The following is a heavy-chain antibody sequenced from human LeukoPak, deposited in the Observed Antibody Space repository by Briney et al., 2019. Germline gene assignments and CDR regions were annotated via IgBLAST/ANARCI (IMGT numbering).Heavy chain of an antibody. Sequence: SETLSLTXTVSGGPISSYYWSWIRQPPGKGLEWIGYIYYSGSTNYNPSLKSRVTISVDTSKNQFSLKLSSVTAADTAVYYCARGLEYYYDSSGYPLRWFDPWGQGTLVTVSP. D-gene: IGHD3-22*01. CDR3: ARGLEYYYDSSGYPLRWFDP. CDR2: IYYSGST. J-gene: IGHJ5*02. V-gene: IGHV4-59*01. CDR1: GGPISSYY.